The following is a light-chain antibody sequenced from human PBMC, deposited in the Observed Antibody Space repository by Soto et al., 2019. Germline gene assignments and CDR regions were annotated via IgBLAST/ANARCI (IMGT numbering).Light chain of an antibody. J-gene: IGKJ5*01. V-gene: IGKV3-20*01. CDR3: QQYGSSPSIT. CDR1: QSVSSSY. Sequence: EIVLTQSPCTLSLSPGERATLSCRASQSVSSSYLAWYQQKPCQAPRLLIYGASSRATGIPDRFSGSGSGTDFTLTISRLEPEDFAVYYCQQYGSSPSITFGQGTRLEIK. CDR2: GAS.